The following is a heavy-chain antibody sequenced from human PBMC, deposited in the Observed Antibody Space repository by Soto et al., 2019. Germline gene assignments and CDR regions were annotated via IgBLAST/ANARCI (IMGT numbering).Heavy chain of an antibody. CDR3: ARDLVYLLVGAPYGMDV. CDR1: GYTFTGYY. Sequence: GASVKVSCKAFGYTFTGYYMHWVRQAPGQGLEWMGWINPNSGGTNYAQKFQGRVTMTRDTSISTAYMELSRLRSDDTAVYYCARDLVYLLVGAPYGMDVWGQGTTVTVSS. J-gene: IGHJ6*02. CDR2: INPNSGGT. D-gene: IGHD1-26*01. V-gene: IGHV1-2*02.